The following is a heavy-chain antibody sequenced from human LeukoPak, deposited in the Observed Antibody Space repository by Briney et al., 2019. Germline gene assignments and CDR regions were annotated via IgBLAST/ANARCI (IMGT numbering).Heavy chain of an antibody. V-gene: IGHV4-34*01. CDR3: ARMTTGHDY. Sequence: PSETLSLTCGVSGTSFTSYYWSWIRQTPGKGLEWIGEVNHSGYTNMNPSLKSRVTISADTSKNQFSLMTTSVTAADTAVYFCARMTTGHDYWGQGILVTVSS. CDR1: GTSFTSYY. CDR2: VNHSGYT. J-gene: IGHJ4*02. D-gene: IGHD4-17*01.